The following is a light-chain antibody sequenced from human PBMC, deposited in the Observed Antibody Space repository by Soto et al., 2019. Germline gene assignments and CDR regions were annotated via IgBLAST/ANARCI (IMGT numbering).Light chain of an antibody. J-gene: IGKJ1*01. Sequence: EIVMTQSPATLSVSPGERATLSCRASQSVSSNLAWYQQKPGQAPRLLIYGASTRATGIPARFRGSGSGTEFALTIGSLQSEDFAGYYCQQYNNWPSWTFGQGTKVEIK. V-gene: IGKV3-15*01. CDR2: GAS. CDR3: QQYNNWPSWT. CDR1: QSVSSN.